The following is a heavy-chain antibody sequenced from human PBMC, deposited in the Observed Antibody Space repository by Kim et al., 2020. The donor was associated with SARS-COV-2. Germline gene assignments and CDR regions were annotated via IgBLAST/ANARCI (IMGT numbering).Heavy chain of an antibody. Sequence: ASVKVSCKASGYTFTSYDINWVRQATGQGLEWMGWMNPNSGNTGYAQKFQGRVTMTRNTSISTAYMELSSLRSEDTAVYYCARGWYSSGWYQVDYWGQGTLVTVSS. CDR1: GYTFTSYD. J-gene: IGHJ4*02. CDR3: ARGWYSSGWYQVDY. V-gene: IGHV1-8*01. D-gene: IGHD6-19*01. CDR2: MNPNSGNT.